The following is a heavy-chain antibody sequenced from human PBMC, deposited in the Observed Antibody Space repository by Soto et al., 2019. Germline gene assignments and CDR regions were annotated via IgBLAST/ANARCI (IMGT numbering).Heavy chain of an antibody. CDR2: INYDGYS. Sequence: QVQLQESGPGLVKPSETLSLTCTVSGGSITNYYCSWFRQPPGKGLEWIGYINYDGYSAYNLSLKGRVTLSMDASKTQFSLMLESMTATDTAVYYCARHGFGPLHGLVDVWGPGTTVIVSS. J-gene: IGHJ6*02. D-gene: IGHD3-10*01. CDR1: GGSITNYY. CDR3: ARHGFGPLHGLVDV. V-gene: IGHV4-59*08.